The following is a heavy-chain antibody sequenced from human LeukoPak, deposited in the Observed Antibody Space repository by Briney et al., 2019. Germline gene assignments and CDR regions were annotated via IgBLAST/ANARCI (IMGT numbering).Heavy chain of an antibody. J-gene: IGHJ3*02. Sequence: GGSLRLSCAASGFTFSSYAMSWVRQAPGKGLEWVSGISGSGSSTYYADSVKGRFTISRDNSKNMLYLQMSSLRAEDTAVYYCAKDRDDFWSGYSLDAFDIWGQGTMVTVSS. CDR1: GFTFSSYA. CDR2: ISGSGSST. CDR3: AKDRDDFWSGYSLDAFDI. D-gene: IGHD3-3*01. V-gene: IGHV3-23*01.